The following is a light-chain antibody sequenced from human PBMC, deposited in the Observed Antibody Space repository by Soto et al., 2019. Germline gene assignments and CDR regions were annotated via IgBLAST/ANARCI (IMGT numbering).Light chain of an antibody. CDR2: AAS. CDR1: QGISSY. J-gene: IGKJ1*01. V-gene: IGKV1-8*01. Sequence: AIRMTQSPSSFSASTGDRVTITCRASQGISSYLAWYQQKPGKAPKLLIYAASTLQRGVTPSLSGSGSGTDFTLTISCLQSEDVATYYCQHYYSYPWTFGQGTKVEIK. CDR3: QHYYSYPWT.